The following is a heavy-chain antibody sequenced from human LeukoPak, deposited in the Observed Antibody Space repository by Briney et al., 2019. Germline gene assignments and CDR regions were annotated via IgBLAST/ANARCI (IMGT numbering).Heavy chain of an antibody. D-gene: IGHD5-18*01. J-gene: IGHJ4*02. V-gene: IGHV4-59*08. Sequence: SETLSLTCTVSGGSISNYFWSWIRQPPGKGLECIGHMYYSGSTTYNPSLKSRVTISVDTSKNQFSLKLSSVTAADTAVYYCARHVKNTAMVLYFDYWGQGTLVTVSS. CDR1: GGSISNYF. CDR2: MYYSGST. CDR3: ARHVKNTAMVLYFDY.